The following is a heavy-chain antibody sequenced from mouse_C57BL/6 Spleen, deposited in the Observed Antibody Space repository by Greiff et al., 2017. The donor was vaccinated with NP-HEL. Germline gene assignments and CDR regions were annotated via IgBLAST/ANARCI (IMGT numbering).Heavy chain of an antibody. V-gene: IGHV5-9*01. D-gene: IGHD1-1*01. CDR1: GFTFSSYT. Sequence: EVKLMESGGGLVKPGGSLKLSCAASGFTFSSYTMSWVRQTPEKRLEWVATISGGGGNTYYPDSVKGRFTISRDNAKNTLYLQMSSLRSEDTALYYCARHDGSSFWFAYWGQGTLVTVSA. J-gene: IGHJ3*01. CDR3: ARHDGSSFWFAY. CDR2: ISGGGGNT.